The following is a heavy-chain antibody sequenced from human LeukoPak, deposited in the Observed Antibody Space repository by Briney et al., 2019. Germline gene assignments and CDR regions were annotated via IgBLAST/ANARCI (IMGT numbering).Heavy chain of an antibody. Sequence: PGGSLRLSCAASGFTFSSYWMSWVRQAPGKGLEWVANIKQDGSNKYYADSVKGRFTISRDNSKNTLYLQMNSLRAEDTAVYYCARGYGSGSSIFDYWGQGTLVTVSS. D-gene: IGHD3-10*01. CDR3: ARGYGSGSSIFDY. V-gene: IGHV3-7*01. J-gene: IGHJ4*02. CDR2: IKQDGSNK. CDR1: GFTFSSYW.